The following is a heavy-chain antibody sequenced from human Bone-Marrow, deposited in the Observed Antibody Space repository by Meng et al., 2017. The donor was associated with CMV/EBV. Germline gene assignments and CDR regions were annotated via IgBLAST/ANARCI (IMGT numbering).Heavy chain of an antibody. CDR1: GFTFSSYW. J-gene: IGHJ4*02. Sequence: ETLSLTCAASGFTFSSYWMSWVRQAPGKGLEWVSAISGSGGSTYYADSVKGRFTISRDNSKNTLYLQMNSLRAEDTAVYYCAKDRSMGIQLWLLGEFDYWGQGTLVTVSS. CDR2: ISGSGGST. D-gene: IGHD5-18*01. CDR3: AKDRSMGIQLWLLGEFDY. V-gene: IGHV3-23*01.